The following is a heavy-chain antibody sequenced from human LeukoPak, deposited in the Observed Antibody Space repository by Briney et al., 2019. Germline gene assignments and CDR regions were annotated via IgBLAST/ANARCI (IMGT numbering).Heavy chain of an antibody. J-gene: IGHJ4*02. D-gene: IGHD4-17*01. V-gene: IGHV3-66*01. Sequence: PGGSLRLSCAASGFTVSSNYMSWVRQAPGKGLEWVSVIYSGGSTYYAYSVKGRFTISRDNSKNTLYLQMNSLRAEDTAVYYCASLPTVTTGGYYFDYWGQGTLVTVSS. CDR1: GFTVSSNY. CDR3: ASLPTVTTGGYYFDY. CDR2: IYSGGST.